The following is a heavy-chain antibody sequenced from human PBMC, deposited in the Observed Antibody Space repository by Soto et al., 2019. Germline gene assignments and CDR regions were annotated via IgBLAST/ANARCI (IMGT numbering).Heavy chain of an antibody. V-gene: IGHV3-48*03. J-gene: IGHJ6*02. CDR3: AREAVPAAFYYYYGMDV. CDR2: ISSSGSTI. Sequence: VGSLRLSCAASGFTFSSYEMNWVRQAPGKGLEWVSYISSSGSTIYYADSVKGRFTISRDNAKNSLYLQMNSLRAEDTAVYYCAREAVPAAFYYYYGMDVWGQGTTVTVSS. D-gene: IGHD2-2*01. CDR1: GFTFSSYE.